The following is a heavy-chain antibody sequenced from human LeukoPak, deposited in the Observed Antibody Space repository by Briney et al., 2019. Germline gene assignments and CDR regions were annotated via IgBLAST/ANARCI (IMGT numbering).Heavy chain of an antibody. D-gene: IGHD2-2*01. CDR1: GSSLSSYY. CDR3: ARALVVDASRFEP. J-gene: IGHJ5*02. Sequence: SETLSLTCTVSGSSLSSYYWSWVRQPAGKGLEWIGRIYTSGSNNYNPSLKSRVTMSVDPSKNQFSLKLSSVPAADTAVYYCARALVVDASRFEPWGQRNLVTVSS. CDR2: IYTSGSN. V-gene: IGHV4-4*07.